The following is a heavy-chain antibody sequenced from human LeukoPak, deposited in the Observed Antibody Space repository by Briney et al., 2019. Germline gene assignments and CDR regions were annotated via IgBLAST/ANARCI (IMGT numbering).Heavy chain of an antibody. V-gene: IGHV3-30*04. CDR3: ARDYGPLLHSGSYYGVDY. D-gene: IGHD1-26*01. CDR1: GFTFSSYA. Sequence: GGSLRLSCAASGFTFSSYAMHWVRQAPGKGLEWVAVISYDGSNKYYADSVKGRFTISRDNSKNTLYLQMNSLRAEDTAVYYCARDYGPLLHSGSYYGVDYWGQGTLVTVSS. CDR2: ISYDGSNK. J-gene: IGHJ4*02.